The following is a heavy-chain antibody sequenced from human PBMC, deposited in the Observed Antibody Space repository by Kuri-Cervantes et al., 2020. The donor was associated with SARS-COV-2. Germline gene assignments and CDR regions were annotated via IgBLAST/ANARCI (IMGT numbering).Heavy chain of an antibody. J-gene: IGHJ4*02. Sequence: GESLKISCAASGFTFSRYDMHWVRQAPGKGLEWVAVISDDGSNKYYADSVKGRFTISRDNSKNTLCLQMNSLRAEDTAVYYCARDGQWLEPGYYFDYWGQGTLVTVSS. CDR1: GFTFSRYD. D-gene: IGHD6-19*01. V-gene: IGHV3-30*01. CDR3: ARDGQWLEPGYYFDY. CDR2: ISDDGSNK.